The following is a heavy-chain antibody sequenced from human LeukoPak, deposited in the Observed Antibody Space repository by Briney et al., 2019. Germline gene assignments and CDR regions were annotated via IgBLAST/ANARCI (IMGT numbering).Heavy chain of an antibody. V-gene: IGHV4-30-2*01. CDR1: GGSISSGGYS. CDR2: IYHSGST. CDR3: ARGRGYDSSGGYYYYYYGMDV. D-gene: IGHD3-22*01. Sequence: PSETLSLTCAVSGGSISSGGYSWSWIRQPPGKGLEWIGYIYHSGSTYYNPSLKSRVTISVDRSKNQFSLKLSSVTAADTAVYYCARGRGYDSSGGYYYYYYGMDVWGQGTTVTVSS. J-gene: IGHJ6*02.